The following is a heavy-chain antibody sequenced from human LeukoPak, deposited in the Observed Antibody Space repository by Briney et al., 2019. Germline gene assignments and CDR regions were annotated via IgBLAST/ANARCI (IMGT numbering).Heavy chain of an antibody. CDR1: GYTFTGYY. V-gene: IGHV1-2*02. Sequence: GASVKVSCKASGYTFTGYYMHWVRQAPGQGLEWMGWINPNSGGTNYAQKFQGRVTMTRDTSISTAYMELSRLRSDDTAVYYCARDRVVVVAPHYYYYYMDVWGKGTTVTISS. D-gene: IGHD2-15*01. CDR2: INPNSGGT. CDR3: ARDRVVVVAPHYYYYYMDV. J-gene: IGHJ6*03.